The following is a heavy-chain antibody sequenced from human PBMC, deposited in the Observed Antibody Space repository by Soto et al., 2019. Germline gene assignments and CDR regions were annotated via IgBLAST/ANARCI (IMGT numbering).Heavy chain of an antibody. Sequence: QVQLVESGGGVVQPGRSLRLSCAASGFTFSSYGMHWVRQAPGKGLEWVAVISYDGSNKYYADSVKGRFTISRDNSKNTLYLQMNSLRAEDTAVYYCAKDPDFEATAVAGLFDYWGQGTLVTVSS. CDR2: ISYDGSNK. J-gene: IGHJ4*02. CDR1: GFTFSSYG. D-gene: IGHD6-19*01. V-gene: IGHV3-30*18. CDR3: AKDPDFEATAVAGLFDY.